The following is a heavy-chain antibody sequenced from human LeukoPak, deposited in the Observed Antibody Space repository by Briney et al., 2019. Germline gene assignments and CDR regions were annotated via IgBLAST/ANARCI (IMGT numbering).Heavy chain of an antibody. CDR3: ARGDDFSGDH. CDR2: IRPEGNEK. CDR1: GFTFSNFW. V-gene: IGHV3-7*04. D-gene: IGHD1-1*01. J-gene: IGHJ4*02. Sequence: GGSLRLSCAVSGFTFSNFWMSWVRQAPGRGLEWVANIRPEGNEKYHVESVMGRFTISRDNAKNSLFLQMNGLRVEDTAVYYCARGDDFSGDHWGQGTLVTVSS.